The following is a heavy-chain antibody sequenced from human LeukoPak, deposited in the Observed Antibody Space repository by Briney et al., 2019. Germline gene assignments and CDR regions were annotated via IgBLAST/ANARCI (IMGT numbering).Heavy chain of an antibody. Sequence: SETLSLTCTVSGGSISSSSYYWGWIRQPPGKGLEWIGNIYYSGSPNYNRSLKSRVTISLDTSKNQFSLKLTSVTAADTAVYYCAREGDYYDSSGYSYYFDYWGQGTLVTVSS. D-gene: IGHD3-22*01. CDR2: IYYSGSP. CDR3: AREGDYYDSSGYSYYFDY. J-gene: IGHJ4*02. V-gene: IGHV4-39*07. CDR1: GGSISSSSYY.